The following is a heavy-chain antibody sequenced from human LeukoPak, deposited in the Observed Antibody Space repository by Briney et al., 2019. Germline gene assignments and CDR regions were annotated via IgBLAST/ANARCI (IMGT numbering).Heavy chain of an antibody. CDR1: GYTFTGYY. CDR3: AESRGSGSYNWFDP. J-gene: IGHJ5*02. Sequence: GASVKVSCKASGYTFTGYYMHWVRQAPGQGLEWMGWINPNSGGTNYAQKFQGRVTMTRDTSISTAYMELSRLRSDDTAVYYCAESRGSGSYNWFDPWGQGTLVTVSS. V-gene: IGHV1-2*02. CDR2: INPNSGGT. D-gene: IGHD3-10*01.